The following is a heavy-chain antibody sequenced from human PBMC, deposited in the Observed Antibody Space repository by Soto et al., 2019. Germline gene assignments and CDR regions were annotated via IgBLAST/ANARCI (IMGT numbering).Heavy chain of an antibody. D-gene: IGHD4-17*01. CDR3: ARLNDYVEFFQH. CDR2: IYDSGST. J-gene: IGHJ1*01. CDR1: GGSISRSTYY. Sequence: QLQLQESGPGLVNPSETLSLTCTVSGGSISRSTYYWGWIRQPPGKGLEWIGSIYDSGSTYYNPSLKSRVTISVDTSKNKFSLRLYSVTAADTAVYYCARLNDYVEFFQHWGQGTRVTVSS. V-gene: IGHV4-39*01.